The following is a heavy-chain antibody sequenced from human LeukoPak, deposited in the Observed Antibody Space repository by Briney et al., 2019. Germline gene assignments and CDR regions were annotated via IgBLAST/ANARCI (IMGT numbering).Heavy chain of an antibody. J-gene: IGHJ5*02. D-gene: IGHD4-17*01. CDR3: ARASCNTVTTPNWFDP. Sequence: ASVKVSCKASVYTFTDYYVHWARQAPGQGLKWMGWINPNSGSTNYAQKFQGRVTMTRDTSISTAYMELSGLRSDDTAVYYCARASCNTVTTPNWFDPWGQGTLVTVSS. V-gene: IGHV1-2*02. CDR2: INPNSGST. CDR1: VYTFTDYY.